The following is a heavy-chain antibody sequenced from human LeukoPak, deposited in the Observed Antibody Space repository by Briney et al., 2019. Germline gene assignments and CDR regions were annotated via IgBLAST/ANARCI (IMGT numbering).Heavy chain of an antibody. J-gene: IGHJ4*02. Sequence: RASVKVSCKASGYAFSSYGIGWVRQAPGQGLEWMGWVGPYNRKTNYSQKFQGRVTMTTATSPNTAYFESRTLRSDDPAVYYCARGGPRGVWKFYFDYWGQGTLVTVSS. CDR1: GYAFSSYG. D-gene: IGHD3-10*01. V-gene: IGHV1-18*01. CDR3: ARGGPRGVWKFYFDY. CDR2: VGPYNRKT.